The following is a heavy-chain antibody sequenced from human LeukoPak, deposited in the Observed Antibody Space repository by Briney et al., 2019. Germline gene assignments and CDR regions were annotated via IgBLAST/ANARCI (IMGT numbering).Heavy chain of an antibody. Sequence: GGSLRLSCAASGFTFSSYSMNWVHQAPGKGLEWVSSISSSSSYIYYADSVKGRFTISRDNAKNSLYLQMNSLRAEDTAVYYCARDSGHGDYVFDYWGQGTLVTVSS. CDR1: GFTFSSYS. V-gene: IGHV3-21*01. D-gene: IGHD4-17*01. CDR2: ISSSSSYI. J-gene: IGHJ4*02. CDR3: ARDSGHGDYVFDY.